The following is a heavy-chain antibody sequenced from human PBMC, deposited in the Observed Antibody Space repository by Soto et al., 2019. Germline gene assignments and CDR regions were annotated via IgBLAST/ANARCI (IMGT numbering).Heavy chain of an antibody. Sequence: QVQLVESGGGVVQPGRSLRLSCAASGFTFSSYGMHWVRQAPGKGLAWVAVIWYDGSNKYYADSVKGRFTISRDNSKNTLYLQMNSLRAEDTAVYYCARGDSSGYPFDPWGQGTLVTVSS. D-gene: IGHD3-22*01. J-gene: IGHJ5*02. V-gene: IGHV3-33*01. CDR1: GFTFSSYG. CDR2: IWYDGSNK. CDR3: ARGDSSGYPFDP.